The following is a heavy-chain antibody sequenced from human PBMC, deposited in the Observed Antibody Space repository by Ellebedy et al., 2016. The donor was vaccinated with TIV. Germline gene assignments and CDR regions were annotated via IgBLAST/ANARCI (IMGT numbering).Heavy chain of an antibody. Sequence: SETLSLXXTVSGGSISSGGYYWSWIRQHPGKGLEWIGYIYYSGSTYYNPSLKSRVTISVDTSKNQFSLKLSSVTAADTAVYYCARTRYYGSGSYYWGQGTLVTVSS. D-gene: IGHD3-10*01. J-gene: IGHJ4*02. CDR3: ARTRYYGSGSYY. CDR1: GGSISSGGYY. V-gene: IGHV4-31*03. CDR2: IYYSGST.